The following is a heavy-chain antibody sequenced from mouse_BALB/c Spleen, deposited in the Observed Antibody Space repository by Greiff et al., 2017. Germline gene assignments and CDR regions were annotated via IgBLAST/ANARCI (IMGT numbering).Heavy chain of an antibody. J-gene: IGHJ3*01. V-gene: IGHV5-12-1*01. CDR1: GFAFSSYD. D-gene: IGHD1-1*01. Sequence: EVKVVESGGGLVKPGGSLKLSCAASGFAFSSYDMSWVRQTPEKRLEWVAYISSGGGSTYYPDTVKGRFTISRDNAKNTLYLQMSSLKSEDTAMYYCARPYYYGSSFFFAYWGQGTLVTVSA. CDR3: ARPYYYGSSFFFAY. CDR2: ISSGGGST.